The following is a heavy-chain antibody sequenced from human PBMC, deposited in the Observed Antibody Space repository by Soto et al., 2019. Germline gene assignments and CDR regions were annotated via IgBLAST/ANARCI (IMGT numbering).Heavy chain of an antibody. Sequence: PGGSLRLSCAASGFTFSSYTMSWVRQAPGKGLEWISAVSGSGGSTYYAGSVKGRFTISRDNSKNTLSLQMNSVRAEDTAVYYCATGDYFDYWGQGTLVTVSS. CDR2: VSGSGGST. V-gene: IGHV3-23*01. J-gene: IGHJ4*02. CDR1: GFTFSSYT. CDR3: ATGDYFDY.